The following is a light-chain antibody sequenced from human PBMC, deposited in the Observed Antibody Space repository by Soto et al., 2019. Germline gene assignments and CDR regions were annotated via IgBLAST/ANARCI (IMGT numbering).Light chain of an antibody. Sequence: QSALTQPASVSGSPGQSITISCTGTSSDVGGYNYVSWYQQHPGKAPKLMIYEVSNRPSGVSNRFSGSKSGNTASLTISGLEPEAEADSYYSSSTNTGTPNVAFGGGTKLTVL. CDR1: SSDVGGYNY. V-gene: IGLV2-14*01. J-gene: IGLJ2*01. CDR3: SSSTNTGTPNVA. CDR2: EVS.